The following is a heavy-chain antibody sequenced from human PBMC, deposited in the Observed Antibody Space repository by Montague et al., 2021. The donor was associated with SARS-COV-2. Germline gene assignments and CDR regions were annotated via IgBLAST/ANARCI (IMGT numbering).Heavy chain of an antibody. D-gene: IGHD2-21*02. CDR3: ARGSWHIVVVTAIRDGYYGIDY. Sequence: SQTLSLTCAVYGGSFSGYYWSWIRQPPGKGLEWIGEINHSGSTNYNPSLKSRVTISVDTSKNQFSLKLSSVTAADTAVYYCARGSWHIVVVTAIRDGYYGIDYWGQGTMVTVSS. J-gene: IGHJ6*02. CDR2: INHSGST. CDR1: GGSFSGYY. V-gene: IGHV4-34*01.